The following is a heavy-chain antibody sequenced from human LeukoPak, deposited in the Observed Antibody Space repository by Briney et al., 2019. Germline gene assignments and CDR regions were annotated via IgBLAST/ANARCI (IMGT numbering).Heavy chain of an antibody. CDR3: ANGGYRSSTSCYPNWFDP. CDR2: IYYSGST. CDR1: GGSISSYY. V-gene: IGHV4-59*01. Sequence: SETLSLTCTVSGGSISSYYWSWIRQPPGKGLEWIGYIYYSGSTNYNPSLKSRVTISVDTSKNQFSLKLSSVTAADTAVYYCANGGYRSSTSCYPNWFDPWGQGTLVTVSS. D-gene: IGHD2-2*01. J-gene: IGHJ5*02.